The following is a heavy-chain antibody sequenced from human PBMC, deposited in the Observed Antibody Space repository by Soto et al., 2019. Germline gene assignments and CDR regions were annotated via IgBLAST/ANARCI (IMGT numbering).Heavy chain of an antibody. Sequence: SETLSLTCTVSGGSISSYFWSWIRQPPGKGLEWIGCIYYSGTTNYNPSLKSRVTISVDTSKNQFSLKVNSVTAADTAVYYCARDRVITSAQSGVLDFSYYGMDVWGQGTTVTVSS. V-gene: IGHV4-59*01. CDR2: IYYSGTT. CDR3: ARDRVITSAQSGVLDFSYYGMDV. J-gene: IGHJ6*02. D-gene: IGHD3-22*01. CDR1: GGSISSYF.